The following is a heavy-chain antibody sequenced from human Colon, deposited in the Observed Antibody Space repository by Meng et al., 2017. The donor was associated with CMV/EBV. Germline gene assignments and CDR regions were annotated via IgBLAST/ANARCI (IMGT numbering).Heavy chain of an antibody. CDR1: GCSFSDFY. V-gene: IGHV3-11*04. J-gene: IGHJ4*02. CDR3: VRESSGDYGDYGYFDY. CDR2: ISTTGSIK. Sequence: SGCSFSDFYMSWVRQAPGKGLEWISYISTTGSIKRYSDSVKGRSAISRDNAKNSLYLQINNLRDEDTAVYYCVRESSGDYGDYGYFDYWGLGALVTVSS. D-gene: IGHD4-17*01.